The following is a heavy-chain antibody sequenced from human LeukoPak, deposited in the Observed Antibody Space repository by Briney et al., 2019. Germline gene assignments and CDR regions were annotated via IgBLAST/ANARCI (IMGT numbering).Heavy chain of an antibody. CDR1: GFTFSSYG. V-gene: IGHV3-33*01. CDR3: ASTSGWYEPIDY. Sequence: GGSLRLSCTASGFTFSSYGMHWVRQAPGKGLEWVAVIWYDGSNKYYADSVKGRFTISRDNSKNTLYLQMNSLRAEDTAVYYCASTSGWYEPIDYWGQGTLVTVSS. J-gene: IGHJ4*02. D-gene: IGHD6-19*01. CDR2: IWYDGSNK.